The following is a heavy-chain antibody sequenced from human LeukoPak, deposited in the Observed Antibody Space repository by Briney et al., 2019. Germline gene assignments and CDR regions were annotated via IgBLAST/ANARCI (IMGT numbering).Heavy chain of an antibody. J-gene: IGHJ4*02. D-gene: IGHD6-19*01. CDR3: AKDLYTVPGACDH. V-gene: IGHV3-23*01. CDR2: ISGSGGST. CDR1: GFTFSSYA. Sequence: GGSLRLSCAASGFTFSSYAMSWVRQAPGKGLEWVSAISGSGGSTYYADSVKGRFTISRDISRTTVYLQMNSLTVEDTAIYYCAKDLYTVPGACDHWGQGTLVTVSS.